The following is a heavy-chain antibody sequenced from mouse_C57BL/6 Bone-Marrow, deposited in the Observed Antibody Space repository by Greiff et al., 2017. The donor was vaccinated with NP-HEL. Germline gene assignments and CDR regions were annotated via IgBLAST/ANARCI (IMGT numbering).Heavy chain of an antibody. J-gene: IGHJ2*01. Sequence: VQLQQSGAELVKPGASVKLSCTASGFNINDYYMHWVKQGTEQGLEWIGRIDPDDGDTKYAPKFQGKATITADTSSNTAYLQLSSLTSEDTAVYYCATYDDWGQGTTLTVSS. CDR1: GFNINDYY. CDR3: ATYDD. V-gene: IGHV14-2*01. CDR2: IDPDDGDT.